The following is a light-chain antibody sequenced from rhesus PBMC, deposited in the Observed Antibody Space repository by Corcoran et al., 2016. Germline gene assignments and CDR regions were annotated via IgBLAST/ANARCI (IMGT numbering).Light chain of an antibody. V-gene: IGKV1-22*01. CDR2: KAS. CDR3: PRYSSTPLP. Sequence: DIQMTQSPSSLSASVGDTVTSTCRASQGISSWLAWYQQKPGKAPKLLIYKASNLQSGGPSRFSCSGSGTVFTLTIRRLQSSAFATYYCPRYSSTPLPFGGGTKVELK. J-gene: IGKJ4*01. CDR1: QGISSW.